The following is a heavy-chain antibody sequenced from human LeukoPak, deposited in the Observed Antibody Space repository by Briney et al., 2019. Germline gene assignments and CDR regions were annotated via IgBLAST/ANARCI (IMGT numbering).Heavy chain of an antibody. D-gene: IGHD3-3*01. V-gene: IGHV3-43*02. J-gene: IGHJ6*02. Sequence: GGSLRLSCAASGFTFDDYAMHWVRQAPGNGLEWVSLISGAGGTTYYADSVKGRFTISRDNSKKSLYLQMNSLRTEDTALYYCAKGTVAGGVGYYYAMDVWGQGTTLTVSS. CDR3: AKGTVAGGVGYYYAMDV. CDR1: GFTFDDYA. CDR2: ISGAGGTT.